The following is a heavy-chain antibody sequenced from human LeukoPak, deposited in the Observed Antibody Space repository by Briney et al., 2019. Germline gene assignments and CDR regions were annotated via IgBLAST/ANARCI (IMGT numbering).Heavy chain of an antibody. CDR3: ARDRAHYFDY. V-gene: IGHV3-33*08. J-gene: IGHJ4*02. CDR2: IWYDGSNK. Sequence: PGGSLRLSCAASGFTFTSYAMSWVRQAPGKGLEWVAVIWYDGSNKYYADSVKGRFTISRDNSKNTLYLQMNSLRAEDTAVYYCARDRAHYFDYWGQGTLVTVSS. CDR1: GFTFTSYA.